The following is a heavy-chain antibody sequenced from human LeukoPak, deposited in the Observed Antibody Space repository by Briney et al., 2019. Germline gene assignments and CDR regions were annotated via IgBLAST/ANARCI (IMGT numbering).Heavy chain of an antibody. Sequence: PSETLSLTCAVYGGSFSGYYWSWIRQPPGKGLEWSGEINHSGSTNCNPSLKSRVTISVDTSKNQFSLKLSSVTAADTAVYYCATGGGSSSLFDYWGQGTLVTVSS. V-gene: IGHV4-34*01. J-gene: IGHJ4*02. CDR3: ATGGGSSSLFDY. D-gene: IGHD6-6*01. CDR1: GGSFSGYY. CDR2: INHSGST.